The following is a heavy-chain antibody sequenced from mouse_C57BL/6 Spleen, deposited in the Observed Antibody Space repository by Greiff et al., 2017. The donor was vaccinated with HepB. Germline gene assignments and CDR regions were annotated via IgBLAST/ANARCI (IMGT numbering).Heavy chain of an antibody. CDR1: GYSITSGYY. D-gene: IGHD2-4*01. J-gene: IGHJ3*01. CDR3: AREGDYDYDVAWFAY. Sequence: EVKLQESGPGLVKPSQSLSLTCSVTGYSITSGYYWNWIRQFPGNKLEWMGYISYDGSNNYNPSLKNRISITRDTSKNQFFLKLNSVTTEDTATYYCAREGDYDYDVAWFAYWGQGTLVTVSA. CDR2: ISYDGSN. V-gene: IGHV3-6*01.